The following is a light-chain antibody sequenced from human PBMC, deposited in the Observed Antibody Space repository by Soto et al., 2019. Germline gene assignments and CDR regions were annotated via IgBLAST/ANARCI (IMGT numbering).Light chain of an antibody. CDR1: HSIRSH. V-gene: IGKV1-39*01. CDR3: QQSSGSRDWA. CDR2: AAS. J-gene: IGKJ1*01. Sequence: IQMTQSQTSLSASVGDSFSITCRASHSIRSHLNWYQQKPGKAPKLLIYAASSLQSGVPSRFSGSGSGTDFTLTIRGLQPEDFATYYCQQSSGSRDWAFGQGTKVDIK.